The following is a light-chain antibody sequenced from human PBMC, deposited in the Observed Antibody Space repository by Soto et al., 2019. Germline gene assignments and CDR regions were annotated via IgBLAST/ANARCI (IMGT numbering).Light chain of an antibody. CDR1: QNVGTN. CDR3: HQRSRWPRGT. J-gene: IGKJ2*02. CDR2: AAS. V-gene: IGKV3-11*01. Sequence: VLTQSPATLSLSPGERATLSCRASQNVGTNLAWYQQKSGQAPRLLIYAASDMATGVPARFSGRMSGTDFTLTISSREPEDFATYFCHQRSRWPRGTFGRGTKLE.